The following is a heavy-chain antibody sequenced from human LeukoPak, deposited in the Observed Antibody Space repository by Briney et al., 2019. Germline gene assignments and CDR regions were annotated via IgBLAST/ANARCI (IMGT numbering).Heavy chain of an antibody. V-gene: IGHV5-51*01. CDR2: IYPGDSDT. Sequence: GESLKISCKGSGYSFTSYWIGWVRQMPGKGLEWMGIIYPGDSDTRYSPSFQGQVTISADKSISTAYLQWSSLKASDTAMYYCARQLWSPTTVTTTRWFDPWGQGTLVTVSS. CDR3: ARQLWSPTTVTTTRWFDP. CDR1: GYSFTSYW. D-gene: IGHD4-17*01. J-gene: IGHJ5*02.